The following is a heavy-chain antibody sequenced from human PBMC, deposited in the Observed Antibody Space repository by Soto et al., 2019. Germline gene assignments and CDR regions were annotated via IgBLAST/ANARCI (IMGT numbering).Heavy chain of an antibody. D-gene: IGHD3-3*01. V-gene: IGHV1-3*01. Sequence: GASVKVSCKASGYTFTSYAMHWVRQAPGQRLEWMGWINAGNGNTKYSQKFQGRVTITRDTSASTAYMELSSLRSEDTAVYYCARVYSGFLEWTPIEAYYYGMDVWGQGTTVTVSS. J-gene: IGHJ6*02. CDR2: INAGNGNT. CDR3: ARVYSGFLEWTPIEAYYYGMDV. CDR1: GYTFTSYA.